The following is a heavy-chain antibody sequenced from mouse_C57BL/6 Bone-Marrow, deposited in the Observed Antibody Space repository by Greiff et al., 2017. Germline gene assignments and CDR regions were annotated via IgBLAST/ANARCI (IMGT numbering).Heavy chain of an antibody. J-gene: IGHJ2*01. D-gene: IGHD1-1*01. Sequence: QVQLQQSGAELVKPGASVKLSCKASGYTFTSYWMHWVKQRPGQGLEWIGMIHPNSGSTNYNEKFKSKATLTVDKSSSTAYMQLSSLTSEDAAVYYCALITTVGFDYWGQGTTLTVSS. CDR1: GYTFTSYW. CDR3: ALITTVGFDY. V-gene: IGHV1-64*01. CDR2: IHPNSGST.